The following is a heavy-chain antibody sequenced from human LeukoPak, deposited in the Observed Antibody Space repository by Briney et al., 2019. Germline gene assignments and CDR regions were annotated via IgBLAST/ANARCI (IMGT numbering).Heavy chain of an antibody. CDR3: ARQVRRGMVRGFFDY. CDR2: IYTSGST. D-gene: IGHD3-10*01. CDR1: GGSLSSYY. Sequence: SETLSLTCTVSGGSLSSYYWNWIRQPAGKGLEWIGRIYTSGSTNYNPSLKSRVTMSVDTSKNQFSLKLSSVTAADTAVYYCARQVRRGMVRGFFDYWGQGTLVTVSS. V-gene: IGHV4-4*07. J-gene: IGHJ4*02.